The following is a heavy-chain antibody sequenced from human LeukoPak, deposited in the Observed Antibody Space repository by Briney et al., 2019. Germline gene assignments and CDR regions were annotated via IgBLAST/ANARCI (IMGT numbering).Heavy chain of an antibody. Sequence: PGGSLRLSCAASGSTFSSYSMNWVRQAPGKGLEWVSSISSSSSYIYYADSVKGRFTISRDNAKNSLYLQMNSLRAEDTAVYYCARGEVRTPLVDNWFDPWGQGTLVTASS. CDR1: GSTFSSYS. V-gene: IGHV3-21*01. D-gene: IGHD2-21*01. CDR3: ARGEVRTPLVDNWFDP. CDR2: ISSSSSYI. J-gene: IGHJ5*02.